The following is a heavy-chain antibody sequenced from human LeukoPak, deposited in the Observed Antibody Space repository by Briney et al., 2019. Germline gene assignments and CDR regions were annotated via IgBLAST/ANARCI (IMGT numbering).Heavy chain of an antibody. CDR2: IYPGDSDT. Sequence: GESLKISCKGSGYSFTTYWIGWGRQMPGKGLEWMGIIYPGDSDTTYSPSFQGQVIMSVDKSISTAYLQWSSLKASDAAMYYCARHLVVGSWVDYWGQGTLVTVSS. D-gene: IGHD6-13*01. V-gene: IGHV5-51*01. CDR1: GYSFTTYW. CDR3: ARHLVVGSWVDY. J-gene: IGHJ4*02.